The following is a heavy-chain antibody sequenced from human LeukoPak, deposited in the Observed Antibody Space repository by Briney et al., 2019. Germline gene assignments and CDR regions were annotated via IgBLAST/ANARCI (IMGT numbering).Heavy chain of an antibody. CDR1: GFPFSSYW. D-gene: IGHD5-24*01. CDR3: TRVGYIDEGIDY. CDR2: IKQDGSKK. J-gene: IGHJ4*02. Sequence: GGSLRLSCVASGFPFSSYWLTWVRQAPGKGLEWVANIKQDGSKKSYVDSVKGRFTISRDNAKNSLYLQMSSLRAEDTAIYYCTRVGYIDEGIDYWGQGTLVTVSS. V-gene: IGHV3-7*04.